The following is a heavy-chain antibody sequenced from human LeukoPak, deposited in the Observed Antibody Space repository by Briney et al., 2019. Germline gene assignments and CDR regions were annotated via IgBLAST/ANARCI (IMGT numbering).Heavy chain of an antibody. CDR1: GYTFTGYY. D-gene: IGHD7-27*01. CDR2: INPNSGGT. J-gene: IGHJ2*01. CDR3: ARSTGVSYWYFDL. Sequence: ASVKVSCKASGYTFTGYYMHWVRQAPGQGLEWMGWINPNSGGTNYAQKFQGRVTMTRDTSISTAYMELSRLRSDDTAVYYCARSTGVSYWYFDLWGRGTLVTVSS. V-gene: IGHV1-2*02.